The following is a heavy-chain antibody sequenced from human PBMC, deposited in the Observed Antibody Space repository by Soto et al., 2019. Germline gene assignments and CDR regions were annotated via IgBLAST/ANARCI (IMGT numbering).Heavy chain of an antibody. CDR3: AKDTYYHDTSGYYIFDS. Sequence: QVQLVESGGGVVQPGRSLRLSCAASGFTFSSYGMHWVRQAPGKGLEWVAHISYDGSNRHYTDSVKGRFTISRDSSKKXXYLQMDSLSGEDAAVYYCAKDTYYHDTSGYYIFDSWGQGTLVTVSS. CDR1: GFTFSSYG. CDR2: ISYDGSNR. V-gene: IGHV3-30*18. D-gene: IGHD3-22*01. J-gene: IGHJ4*02.